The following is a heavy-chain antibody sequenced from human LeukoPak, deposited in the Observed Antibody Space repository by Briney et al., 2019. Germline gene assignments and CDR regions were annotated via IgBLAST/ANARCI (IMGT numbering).Heavy chain of an antibody. CDR1: GFTFSSFW. Sequence: GGSLRLSCAASGFTFSSFWMTWGRQVPGKGLEWVANINQDGSETRYVDSVKGRFTISRDNAKNSLYLQMNSLRADDTALYYCSRGPPGIAVAGTNIDYWGQGTLVTVSS. J-gene: IGHJ4*02. D-gene: IGHD6-19*01. CDR3: SRGPPGIAVAGTNIDY. CDR2: INQDGSET. V-gene: IGHV3-7*01.